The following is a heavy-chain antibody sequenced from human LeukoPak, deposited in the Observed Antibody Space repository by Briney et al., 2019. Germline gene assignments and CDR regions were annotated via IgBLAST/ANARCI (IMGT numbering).Heavy chain of an antibody. CDR2: ISGDGGST. V-gene: IGHV3-23*01. D-gene: IGHD2-2*01. J-gene: IGHJ4*02. CDR3: AKRPDCSTTNCFRFEY. CDR1: RYTVSTDA. Sequence: RSCAAARYTVSTDAIRGVRQAPGQRQEWVSSISGDGGSTYYAESVKGRFTISRDNSKNTLYLQMNSLRAEDTAVYYCAKRPDCSTTNCFRFEYWGQGTLVTVSS.